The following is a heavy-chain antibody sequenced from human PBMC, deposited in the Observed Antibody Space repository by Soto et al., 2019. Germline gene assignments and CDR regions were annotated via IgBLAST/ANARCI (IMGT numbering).Heavy chain of an antibody. CDR2: IIPILGIA. J-gene: IGHJ2*01. D-gene: IGHD2-21*02. V-gene: IGHV1-69*10. CDR1: GGTFSSYA. CDR3: ARGPYCGGDCYPYWYFDL. Sequence: ASVKVSCKASGGTFSSYAISWVRQAPGQGLEWMGGIIPILGIANYAQKFQGRVTITADKSTSTAYMELSSLRSEVTAVYYCARGPYCGGDCYPYWYFDLWGRGTLVTVSS.